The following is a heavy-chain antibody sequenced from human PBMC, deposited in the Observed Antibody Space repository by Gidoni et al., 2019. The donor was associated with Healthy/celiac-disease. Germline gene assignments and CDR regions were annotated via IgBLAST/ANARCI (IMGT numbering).Heavy chain of an antibody. CDR2: ISWNSGSI. CDR3: AKGRGLRLTVYFDY. J-gene: IGHJ4*02. Sequence: EVQLVESGGGLVQPGRSLRLSCAASGFTFDDYAMHWVRQAPGKGLEWVSGISWNSGSIGYADSVTGRFTIARDNAKNSLYLQMNSRRAEDTALYYCAKGRGLRLTVYFDYWGQGTLVTVSS. CDR1: GFTFDDYA. D-gene: IGHD5-12*01. V-gene: IGHV3-9*01.